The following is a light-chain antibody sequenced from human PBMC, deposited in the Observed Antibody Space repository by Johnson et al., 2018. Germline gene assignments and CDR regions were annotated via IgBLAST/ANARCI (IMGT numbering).Light chain of an antibody. J-gene: IGLJ1*01. Sequence: QSVLTQPPSVSAAPGQKVTISCSGSSSNIGNNYVSWYQQLPGTAPKLLIYENNKRPSGIPDRFSGSKSGTSATLGITGLQTGDEADYYGGTWDSSLSAGNVFGTGNKVTVL. CDR2: ENN. CDR1: SSNIGNNY. CDR3: GTWDSSLSAGNV. V-gene: IGLV1-51*02.